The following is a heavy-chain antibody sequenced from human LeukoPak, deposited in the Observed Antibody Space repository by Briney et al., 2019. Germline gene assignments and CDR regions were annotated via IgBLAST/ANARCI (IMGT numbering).Heavy chain of an antibody. CDR1: GFTFDDYA. CDR2: INWNGGST. Sequence: GGSLRLSCAASGFTFDDYAMTWVRQAPGRGLEWVSRINWNGGSTTYADSVKGRFTISRDNAKNSLYLQMNSLRAEDTALYYCATDLYAGTVNWFDPRGQGTLVIVSS. J-gene: IGHJ5*02. D-gene: IGHD6-13*01. V-gene: IGHV3-20*04. CDR3: ATDLYAGTVNWFDP.